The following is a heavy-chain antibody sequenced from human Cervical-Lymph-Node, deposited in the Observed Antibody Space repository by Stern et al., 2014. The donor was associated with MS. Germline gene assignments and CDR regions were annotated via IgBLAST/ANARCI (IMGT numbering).Heavy chain of an antibody. CDR2: IYPGNADT. J-gene: IGHJ4*02. V-gene: IGHV5-51*01. D-gene: IGHD1-26*01. CDR1: GYSFPLYW. Sequence: EVQLEESGAEMKKPGESLKISCKGSGYSFPLYWIDWVRHMPGKGPEVMGIIYPGNADTTFRQSFQGQVTISADKSISTAYLQWSSLKASDTAMYYCAALVRGSYFYWGQGTLVTVSS. CDR3: AALVRGSYFY.